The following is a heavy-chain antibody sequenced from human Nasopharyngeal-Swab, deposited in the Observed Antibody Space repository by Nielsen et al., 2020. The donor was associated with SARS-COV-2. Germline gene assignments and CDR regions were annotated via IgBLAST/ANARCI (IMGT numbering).Heavy chain of an antibody. J-gene: IGHJ4*02. V-gene: IGHV3-48*03. Sequence: WIRQPPGKGLEWVSYISSSGSTRYYADSVKGRFTISRDNPKNSLYLQMNSLRAEDTAVYYCARDYCSSTSCYDYWGQGTLVTVSS. CDR3: ARDYCSSTSCYDY. D-gene: IGHD2-2*01. CDR2: ISSSGSTR.